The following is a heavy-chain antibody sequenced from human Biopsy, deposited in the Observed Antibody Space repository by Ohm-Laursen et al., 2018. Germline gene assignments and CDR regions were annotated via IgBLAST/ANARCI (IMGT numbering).Heavy chain of an antibody. CDR3: AKARSGSSNSCYNY. J-gene: IGHJ4*02. V-gene: IGHV3-30*18. Sequence: RSLRLSCAASGFSFSSYGMHWVRQAPGKGLEWVAVISDDGRNKYYIDSVRGRFTISRDNSKNTLYLQMNNLRAEDTAVFYCAKARSGSSNSCYNYWGQGTLVIVSS. CDR2: ISDDGRNK. D-gene: IGHD2-2*02. CDR1: GFSFSSYG.